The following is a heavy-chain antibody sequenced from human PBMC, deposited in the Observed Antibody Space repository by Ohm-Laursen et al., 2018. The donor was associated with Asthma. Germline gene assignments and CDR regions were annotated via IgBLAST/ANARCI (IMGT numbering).Heavy chain of an antibody. D-gene: IGHD1-26*01. CDR2: ISTASSFI. CDR1: GYTFSRYS. CDR3: ARIGPEWELPGREYSLHH. J-gene: IGHJ1*01. Sequence: SLRLSCTASGYTFSRYSIHWVRQIPGKGMEWVASISTASSFIYYADSVRGRFTTSRDNARNSVYLQMNSLSAEDTALYYCARIGPEWELPGREYSLHHWGEGTLVTVSS. V-gene: IGHV3-21*01.